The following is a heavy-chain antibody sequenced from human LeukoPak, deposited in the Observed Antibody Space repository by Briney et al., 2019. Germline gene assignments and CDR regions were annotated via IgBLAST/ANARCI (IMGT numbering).Heavy chain of an antibody. CDR2: INPNSGGT. D-gene: IGHD5-18*01. Sequence: GASVKVSCKASGYTFTGYYMHWVRQAPGQGLEWMGWINPNSGGTNYAQKFQGRVTMTRDTSTSTAYMELSRLRSDDTAVYYCARDHLGYSYGNDYWGQGTLVTVSS. J-gene: IGHJ4*02. CDR3: ARDHLGYSYGNDY. CDR1: GYTFTGYY. V-gene: IGHV1-2*02.